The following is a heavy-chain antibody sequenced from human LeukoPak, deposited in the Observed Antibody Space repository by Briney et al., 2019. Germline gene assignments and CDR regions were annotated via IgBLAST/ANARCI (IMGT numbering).Heavy chain of an antibody. D-gene: IGHD2-21*01. CDR2: IRFDGSNK. V-gene: IGHV3-30*02. CDR3: AKDIEAYCGNDCLNWFDP. J-gene: IGHJ5*02. Sequence: PGGSLRLSCAASGFTFSSYGMHWVRQAPGKGLEWVALIRFDGSNKYYADSVRGRFTISRDNSKNTLYLQMNSLRAEDTAVYYCAKDIEAYCGNDCLNWFDPWGQGTLVTVSS. CDR1: GFTFSSYG.